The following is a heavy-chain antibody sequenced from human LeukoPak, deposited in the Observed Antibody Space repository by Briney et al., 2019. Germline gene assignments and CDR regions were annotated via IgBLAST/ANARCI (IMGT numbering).Heavy chain of an antibody. Sequence: SETLSLTCAVYGGSFSGYYWSWIRQPPGKGLEWIGEINHSGSTNYNPSLKSRVTISVDTSKNQFSLKLSSVTAADTAVYYCARGRDSPIAAAGNWNHCWFDPWGQGTLVTVSS. CDR2: INHSGST. J-gene: IGHJ5*02. CDR1: GGSFSGYY. D-gene: IGHD6-13*01. V-gene: IGHV4-34*01. CDR3: ARGRDSPIAAAGNWNHCWFDP.